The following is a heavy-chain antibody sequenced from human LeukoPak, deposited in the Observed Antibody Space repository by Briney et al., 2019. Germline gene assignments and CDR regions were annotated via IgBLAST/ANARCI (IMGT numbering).Heavy chain of an antibody. CDR3: ARGITMVRGAPSAY. Sequence: GASVKVSCKATGYTFTSYDINWVRQANGQGLEWMGWMNPNSGNTGYAQKFQGRVTMTRNTSISTAYMELSSLRSEDTAVYYCARGITMVRGAPSAYWGQGTLVTVSS. V-gene: IGHV1-8*01. J-gene: IGHJ4*02. CDR2: MNPNSGNT. CDR1: GYTFTSYD. D-gene: IGHD3-10*01.